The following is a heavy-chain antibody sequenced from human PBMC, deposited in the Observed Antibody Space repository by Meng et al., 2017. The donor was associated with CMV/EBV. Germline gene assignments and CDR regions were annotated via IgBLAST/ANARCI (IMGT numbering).Heavy chain of an antibody. V-gene: IGHV3-30*04. CDR2: ISPDASHQ. CDR1: GFTFNIYA. Sequence: GESLKISCAASGFTFNIYAMHWVRQAPGKGLDWVTLISPDASHQYYADSVKGRFSISRDNSKNTLYLQMNSLRAEDTAVYYYASDYYDSGGYHPVEFDYWGQGTLVTVSS. J-gene: IGHJ4*02. D-gene: IGHD3-22*01. CDR3: ASDYYDSGGYHPVEFDY.